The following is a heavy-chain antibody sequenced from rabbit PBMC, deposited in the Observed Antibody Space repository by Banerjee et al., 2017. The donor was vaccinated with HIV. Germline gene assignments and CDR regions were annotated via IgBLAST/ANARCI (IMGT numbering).Heavy chain of an antibody. CDR1: GFSFSSSYY. CDR2: VYPGSSGNT. Sequence: QSLEESGGDLVKPEGSLTLTCTASGFSFSSSYYMCWVRQAPGKGLEWIACVYPGSSGNTYYASWAKGRFTISKTSSTTVTLQMTSLTAADTATYFCARDTHYAGSGYYTGYYFNLWGQGTLVTVS. V-gene: IGHV1S40*01. J-gene: IGHJ4*01. D-gene: IGHD8-1*01. CDR3: ARDTHYAGSGYYTGYYFNL.